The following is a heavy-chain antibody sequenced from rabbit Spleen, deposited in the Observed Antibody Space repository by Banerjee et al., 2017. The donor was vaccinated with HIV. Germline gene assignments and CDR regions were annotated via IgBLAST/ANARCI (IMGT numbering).Heavy chain of an antibody. CDR3: ARDTGSSFSSYGMDL. CDR1: GFSFSARDV. D-gene: IGHD8-1*01. CDR2: IDTGSSSFT. Sequence: QEQLAESGGGLVKPEGSLTLTCKASGFSFSARDVMCWVRQAPGKGLEWIACIDTGSSSFTYFAHWAKGRFTCSKTSSTTVTLQMTRLTAADTATYFCARDTGSSFSSYGMDLWGPGTLVTVS. V-gene: IGHV1S45*01. J-gene: IGHJ6*01.